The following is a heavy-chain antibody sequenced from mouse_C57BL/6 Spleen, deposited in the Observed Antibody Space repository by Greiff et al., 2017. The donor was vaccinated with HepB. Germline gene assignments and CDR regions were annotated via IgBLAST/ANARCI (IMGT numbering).Heavy chain of an antibody. CDR1: GYTFTSYW. CDR3: AQVSTRRGYFDV. D-gene: IGHD5-1*01. V-gene: IGHV1-69*01. CDR2: IDPSDSYT. J-gene: IGHJ1*03. Sequence: QVQLQQPGAELVMPGASVKLSCKASGYTFTSYWMHWVKQRPGQGLEWIGEIDPSDSYTNYNQKFKGKSTLTVDKSSSTAYMQLSSLTSEDSAVYYCAQVSTRRGYFDVWGTGTTVTVSS.